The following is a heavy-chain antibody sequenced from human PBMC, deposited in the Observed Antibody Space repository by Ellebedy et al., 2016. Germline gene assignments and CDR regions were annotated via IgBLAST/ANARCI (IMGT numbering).Heavy chain of an antibody. Sequence: GESLKISCAASGFTVSGNYMSWVRQAPGKGLEWVSVIYSGGSTYYADSVKGRFTISRDNSKNTLYLQMNSLRAEDTAVYYCATGTYGDQCHWGQGTLVTVSS. D-gene: IGHD4-17*01. CDR1: GFTVSGNY. CDR2: IYSGGST. CDR3: ATGTYGDQCH. V-gene: IGHV3-66*02. J-gene: IGHJ4*02.